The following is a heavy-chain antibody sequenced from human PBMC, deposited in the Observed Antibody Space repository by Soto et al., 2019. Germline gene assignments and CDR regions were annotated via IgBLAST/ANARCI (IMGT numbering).Heavy chain of an antibody. D-gene: IGHD2-2*01. CDR1: EFTFSSYA. V-gene: IGHV3-23*01. Sequence: GGSLRLSCAASEFTFSSYAMSWVRQAPGKGLEWVSTITGSGVSTYYADSVKDRFTISRDNSRSTLYLQMNSLRAEDAAEYYCAKGCRSSSCYRFQSWGQGTVVTVSS. CDR2: ITGSGVST. J-gene: IGHJ5*01. CDR3: AKGCRSSSCYRFQS.